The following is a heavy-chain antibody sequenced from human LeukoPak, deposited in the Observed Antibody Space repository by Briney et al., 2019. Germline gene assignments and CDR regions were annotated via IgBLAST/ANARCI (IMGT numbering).Heavy chain of an antibody. CDR1: GYSFTSYW. J-gene: IGHJ4*02. D-gene: IGHD6-13*01. V-gene: IGHV5-51*01. CDR3: ARPLVGTGYSSSWYFAY. Sequence: PGESLKISCKGSGYSFTSYWIAWVRQMPGKGLEWMGIIYPGDSDTRYSPSFQGQVTISADKSTSTAYLQWTSPKASDTAMYYCARPLVGTGYSSSWYFAYWGQGTQVTVSS. CDR2: IYPGDSDT.